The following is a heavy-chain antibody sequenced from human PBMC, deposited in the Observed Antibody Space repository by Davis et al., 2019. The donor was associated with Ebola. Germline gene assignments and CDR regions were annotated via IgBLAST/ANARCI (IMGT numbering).Heavy chain of an antibody. J-gene: IGHJ5*02. CDR3: ARGKDIVVVPAADNWFDP. CDR2: INPNSGGT. Sequence: ASVKVSCKASGYTFTGYYMHWVRQAPGQGLEWMGWINPNSGGTNYAQKFQGWVTMTRDTSISTAYMELGRLRSDDTAVYYCARGKDIVVVPAADNWFDPWGQGTLVTVSS. D-gene: IGHD2-2*01. V-gene: IGHV1-2*04. CDR1: GYTFTGYY.